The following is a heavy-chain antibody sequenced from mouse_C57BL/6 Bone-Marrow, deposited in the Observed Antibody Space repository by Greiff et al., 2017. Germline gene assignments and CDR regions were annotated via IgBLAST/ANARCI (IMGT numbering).Heavy chain of an antibody. CDR1: GFTFSSYA. CDR2: ISDGGSYT. CDR3: AREFLRPWFAY. J-gene: IGHJ3*01. D-gene: IGHD2-12*01. V-gene: IGHV5-4*01. Sequence: DVMLVESGGGLVKPGGSLKLSCAASGFTFSSYAMSWVRQTPEKRLEWVATISDGGSYTYYPDNVKGRFTISRDNAKNNLYLQMSHLKSEDTAMYYCAREFLRPWFAYWGQGTLVTVSA.